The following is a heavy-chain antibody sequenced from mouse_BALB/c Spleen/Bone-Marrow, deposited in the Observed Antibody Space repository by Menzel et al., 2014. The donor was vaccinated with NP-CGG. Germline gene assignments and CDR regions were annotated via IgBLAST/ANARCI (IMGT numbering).Heavy chain of an antibody. Sequence: EVHLVESGPELVKPGASVKISCKASGYTFTDYNMHWVKRSHGKSLEWIGYIYPNNGGTGYNQKFRSKATVTADNSSSTAYMELRSLTSEDSAVYYCARRGSPDYFDYWGQGTTLTVSS. V-gene: IGHV1S29*02. CDR1: GYTFTDYN. J-gene: IGHJ2*01. D-gene: IGHD1-1*02. CDR3: ARRGSPDYFDY. CDR2: IYPNNGGT.